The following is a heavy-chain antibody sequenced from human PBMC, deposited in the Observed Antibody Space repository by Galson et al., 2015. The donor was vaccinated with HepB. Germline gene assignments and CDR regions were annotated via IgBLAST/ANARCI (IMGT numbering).Heavy chain of an antibody. V-gene: IGHV3-53*01. CDR2: IYSGGST. CDR1: GFTVSSNY. J-gene: IGHJ6*02. CDR3: ARGTGVVIGRSYYYYYGMDV. Sequence: SLRLSCAASGFTVSSNYMSWVRQAPGKGLEWVSVIYSGGSTYYADSVKGRFTISRDNSKNTLYLQMNSLRAEDTAVYYCARGTGVVIGRSYYYYYGMDVWGQGTTVTVSS. D-gene: IGHD3-3*01.